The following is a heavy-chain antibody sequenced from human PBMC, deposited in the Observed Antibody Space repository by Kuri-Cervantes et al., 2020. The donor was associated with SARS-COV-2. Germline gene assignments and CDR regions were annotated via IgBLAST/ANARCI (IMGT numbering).Heavy chain of an antibody. CDR3: TTDSSSSWHVDY. CDR2: IKSKTDGGTT. V-gene: IGHV3-15*07. Sequence: GGSLRLSCAASGFTFSNAWMNWVRQAPGKGLKWVGRIKSKTDGGTTDYAAPVKGRFTISRDDSKNTLYLQMNSLKTEDTAVYYCTTDSSSSWHVDYWGQGTLVTVSS. CDR1: GFTFSNAW. D-gene: IGHD6-13*01. J-gene: IGHJ4*02.